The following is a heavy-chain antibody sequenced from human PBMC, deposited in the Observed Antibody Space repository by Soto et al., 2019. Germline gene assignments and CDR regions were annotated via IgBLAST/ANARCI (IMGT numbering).Heavy chain of an antibody. CDR3: ARATGYSSSWYDY. Sequence: SETLSLTCAVYGGSFSGYYWSWIRQPPGKGLEWIGEINHSGSTNYNPSLKSRVTISVDTSKNQFSLKLSSVTAADTAVYYCARATGYSSSWYDYWGQGTLVTVSS. J-gene: IGHJ4*02. CDR2: INHSGST. V-gene: IGHV4-34*01. D-gene: IGHD6-13*01. CDR1: GGSFSGYY.